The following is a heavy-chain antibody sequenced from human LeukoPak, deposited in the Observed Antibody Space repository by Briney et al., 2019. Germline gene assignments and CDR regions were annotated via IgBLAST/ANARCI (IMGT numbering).Heavy chain of an antibody. D-gene: IGHD4-17*01. CDR3: AREVTTGYFDY. CDR1: GGSFSGYY. Sequence: SETLSLTCAVYGGSFSGYYWSWIRQPPGKGLEWIGEINHSGSTNYNPSLKSRVTISVDTSKNQFSLKLSSVTAADTAVYYCAREVTTGYFDYWGQGTLVTVSS. V-gene: IGHV4-34*01. J-gene: IGHJ4*02. CDR2: INHSGST.